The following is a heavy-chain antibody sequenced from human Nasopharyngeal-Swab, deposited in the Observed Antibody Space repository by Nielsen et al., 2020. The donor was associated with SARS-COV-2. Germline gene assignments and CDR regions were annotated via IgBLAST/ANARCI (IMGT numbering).Heavy chain of an antibody. CDR1: GGTFSSYA. D-gene: IGHD2-15*01. J-gene: IGHJ6*03. Sequence: SVKVSCKASGGTFSSYAISWVRQAPGQGLEWMGGIIPIFGTANYAQKFQGRVTITADESTSTAYMELSSLRSEDTAAYYCARTVVTNYYYYYMDVWGKGTTVTVSS. CDR2: IIPIFGTA. V-gene: IGHV1-69*13. CDR3: ARTVVTNYYYYYMDV.